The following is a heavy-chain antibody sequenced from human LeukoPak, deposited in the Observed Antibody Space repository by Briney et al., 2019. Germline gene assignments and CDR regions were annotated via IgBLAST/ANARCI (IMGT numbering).Heavy chain of an antibody. Sequence: SETLSLTCTVSGVSISSYYWSWIRQPPGKGLEWIGYIYSSGSTNYNPSLNSRVTMSVDTSKNQFSLKLSSVTAADTAVYYCAIVKSWSGYNALDYWGQGTLVTVSS. CDR2: IYSSGST. D-gene: IGHD3-3*01. CDR3: AIVKSWSGYNALDY. V-gene: IGHV4-59*01. CDR1: GVSISSYY. J-gene: IGHJ4*02.